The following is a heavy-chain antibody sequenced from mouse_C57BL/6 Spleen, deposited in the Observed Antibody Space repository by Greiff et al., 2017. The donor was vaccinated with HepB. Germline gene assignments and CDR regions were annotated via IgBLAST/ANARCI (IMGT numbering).Heavy chain of an antibody. CDR2: IYPGDGDT. V-gene: IGHV1-82*01. D-gene: IGHD1-1*01. J-gene: IGHJ4*01. CDR1: GYAFSGSW. Sequence: QVQLQQSGPELVKPGASVKISCKASGYAFSGSWMNWVKQRPGKGLEWIGRIYPGDGDTNYNGKFKGKATLTADKSSSTAYMQLSSLTSEDSAVYFCAREYGSSYRAMDYWGQGTSVTVSS. CDR3: AREYGSSYRAMDY.